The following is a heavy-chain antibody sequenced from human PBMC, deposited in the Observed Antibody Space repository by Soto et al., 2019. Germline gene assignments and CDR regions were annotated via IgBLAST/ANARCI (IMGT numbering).Heavy chain of an antibody. Sequence: QVQLVQSGTEVKRPGDSVKVSCKASGYTFTGYYVHWVRQAPGQGLEWMGWINPNSGDTYLAQRFQGRVTMNRDTSIGTAYMELGGLTSDDAAEFYCAKGGAIVAAGTRVYLYIAMDVGGQGTTVTVSS. CDR1: GYTFTGYY. CDR3: AKGGAIVAAGTRVYLYIAMDV. J-gene: IGHJ6*02. CDR2: INPNSGDT. V-gene: IGHV1-2*02. D-gene: IGHD1-26*01.